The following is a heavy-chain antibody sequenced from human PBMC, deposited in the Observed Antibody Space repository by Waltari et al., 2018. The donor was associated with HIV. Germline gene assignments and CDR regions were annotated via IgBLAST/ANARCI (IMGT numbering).Heavy chain of an antibody. J-gene: IGHJ3*02. CDR3: RTDYDGFDI. CDR2: IRSKANSYAT. Sequence: EVQLVESGGGLVQPGGSLKLSCAASGFTFSGSAMHWVRQASGKGLEWGGRIRSKANSYATAYAASVKGRFTISRDDSKNTAYLQMNSLKTEDTAVYYCRTDYDGFDIWGQGTMVTVSS. V-gene: IGHV3-73*01. CDR1: GFTFSGSA. D-gene: IGHD4-17*01.